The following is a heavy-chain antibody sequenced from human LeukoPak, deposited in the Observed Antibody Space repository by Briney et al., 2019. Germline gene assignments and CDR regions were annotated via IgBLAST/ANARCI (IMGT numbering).Heavy chain of an antibody. CDR3: ATYRGTRGSYYY. D-gene: IGHD1-1*01. J-gene: IGHJ4*02. V-gene: IGHV4-59*08. CDR1: GGSISSYY. CDR2: IYYSGST. Sequence: SETLSLTCTVSGGSISSYYWSWIRQPPGKGLEWIGYIYYSGSTNYNPSLKSRVTMSVDTSKNQFSLNLSSVTAADTAVYYCATYRGTRGSYYYWGQGTLVTVSS.